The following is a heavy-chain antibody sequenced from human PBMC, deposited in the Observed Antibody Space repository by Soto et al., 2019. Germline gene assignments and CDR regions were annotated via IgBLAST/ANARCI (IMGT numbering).Heavy chain of an antibody. CDR1: GGSVTSGSYY. Sequence: SETLSLTCTVSGGSVTSGSYYWSWIRQPPGKGREWMGYFSYSGRSNYNPSLKSRVTTSADTSKNQFSLKLTAVTAADTAVYYCARETLMSNNGYYFDYWGQGILVTVS. D-gene: IGHD1-20*01. CDR3: ARETLMSNNGYYFDY. CDR2: FSYSGRS. J-gene: IGHJ4*02. V-gene: IGHV4-61*01.